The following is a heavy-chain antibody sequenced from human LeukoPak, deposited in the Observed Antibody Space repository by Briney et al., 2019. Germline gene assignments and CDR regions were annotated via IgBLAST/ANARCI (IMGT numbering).Heavy chain of an antibody. Sequence: ASVKVSCKASGYTFTGYYMHWVRQAPGQGLEWMGWINPNSGGTNYAQKFQGRVTMTRDTSISTAYMELSRLRSDDTAVYYCAREPDDYVWGSYRRQAWFDPWGQGTLVTVS. D-gene: IGHD3-16*02. J-gene: IGHJ5*02. CDR1: GYTFTGYY. CDR2: INPNSGGT. CDR3: AREPDDYVWGSYRRQAWFDP. V-gene: IGHV1-2*02.